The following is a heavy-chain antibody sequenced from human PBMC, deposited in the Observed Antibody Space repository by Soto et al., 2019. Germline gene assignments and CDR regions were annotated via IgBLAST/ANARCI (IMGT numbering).Heavy chain of an antibody. V-gene: IGHV1-3*01. J-gene: IGHJ2*01. CDR2: INAGNGNT. Sequence: QVQLVQSGAEVKKPGASVKVSCKASGYTFTSYAMHWVRQAPGQRLEWMGWINAGNGNTKYSQKFQGRVTITRDTSASTAYMELSSLRSEDTAVYYCVRLRGYSYGYVGYFDLWGRGTLVTVSS. D-gene: IGHD5-18*01. CDR1: GYTFTSYA. CDR3: VRLRGYSYGYVGYFDL.